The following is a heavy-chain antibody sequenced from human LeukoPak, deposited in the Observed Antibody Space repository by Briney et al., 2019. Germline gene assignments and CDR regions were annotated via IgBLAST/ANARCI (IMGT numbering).Heavy chain of an antibody. CDR1: GYTFTGYY. CDR3: ARGLWGAYYFDY. D-gene: IGHD3-16*01. J-gene: IGHJ4*02. V-gene: IGHV1-2*02. Sequence: GASVKVSCKASGYTFTGYYMHWVRQAPGQGLEWMGWINPNSGGTNYAQKFQGRVTMTRDTSISTAYMEVSRLKSDDTAVYYCARGLWGAYYFDYWGQGTLVTVSS. CDR2: INPNSGGT.